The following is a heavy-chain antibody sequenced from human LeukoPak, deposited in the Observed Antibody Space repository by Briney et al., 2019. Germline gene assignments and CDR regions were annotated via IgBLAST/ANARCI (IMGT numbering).Heavy chain of an antibody. CDR2: ISYDGSNK. V-gene: IGHV3-30-3*01. Sequence: GRSLRLSCAASGFTFSSYAMHWVRQAPGKGLEWVAVISYDGSNKYYADSVKGRFTISRDNSKNTLYLQMNSLRAEDTAVYYCARDQRCSSTSCYSLRIYYYYGTDVWGQGTTVTVSS. J-gene: IGHJ6*02. CDR1: GFTFSSYA. CDR3: ARDQRCSSTSCYSLRIYYYYGTDV. D-gene: IGHD2-2*01.